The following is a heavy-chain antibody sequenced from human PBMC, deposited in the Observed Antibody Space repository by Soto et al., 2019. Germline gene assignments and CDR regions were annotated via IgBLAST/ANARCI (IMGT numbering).Heavy chain of an antibody. D-gene: IGHD3-3*01. J-gene: IGHJ4*02. CDR1: GGSISSGDYY. V-gene: IGHV4-30-4*01. Sequence: SETLSLTCTVSGGSISSGDYYWSWIRQPPGKGLEWIGYIYYSVSTYYNPSLKSRVTISVDTSKNQFSLKLSSVTAADTAVYYCARDRNGGYGTRTLITIWGQGTLVTVSS. CDR2: IYYSVST. CDR3: ARDRNGGYGTRTLITI.